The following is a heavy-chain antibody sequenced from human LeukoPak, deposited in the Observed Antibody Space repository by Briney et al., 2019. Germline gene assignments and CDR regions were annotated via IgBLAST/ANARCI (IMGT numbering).Heavy chain of an antibody. CDR1: GGSISSSSYY. V-gene: IGHV4-39*01. CDR2: IYYSGST. J-gene: IGHJ4*02. CDR3: ARHSYCGGDCYSFGPYYFDY. D-gene: IGHD2-21*01. Sequence: PSETLSLTCTVSGGSISSSSYYWGWIRQPPGKGLEWIGSIYYSGSTYYNPSLKSRVTISVDTSKNQFSLKLSPVTAADTAVYYCARHSYCGGDCYSFGPYYFDYWGQGTLVTVSS.